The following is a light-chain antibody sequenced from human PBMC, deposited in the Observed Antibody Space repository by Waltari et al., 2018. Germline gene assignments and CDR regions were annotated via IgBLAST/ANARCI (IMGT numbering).Light chain of an antibody. CDR3: QTGGHGTWV. Sequence: LVLTQSPSASASLGASVKLTCTLSSGYSSNVIAWLQQQPGKGPRYLMKVNRDGSHRKGDDIPDRFSASNSRTECYLTISSLQSEDEADYYCQTGGHGTWVFGGGTKLTVL. J-gene: IGLJ3*02. CDR1: SGYSSNV. CDR2: VNRDGSH. V-gene: IGLV4-69*01.